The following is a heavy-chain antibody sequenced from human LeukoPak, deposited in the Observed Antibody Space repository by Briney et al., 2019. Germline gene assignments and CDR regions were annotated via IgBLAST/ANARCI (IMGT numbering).Heavy chain of an antibody. D-gene: IGHD1-26*01. Sequence: GASVKVSCKASGYTFTSYYMNWVRQAPGQGLEWMGIINPSRGRTGYAQKFKGRGTITTYTSTSTVYMGLSSLRFVETAVYYCATILQHVESGYYFDYWGQGTLVTVSS. J-gene: IGHJ4*02. CDR3: ATILQHVESGYYFDY. CDR1: GYTFTSYY. V-gene: IGHV1-46*01. CDR2: INPSRGRT.